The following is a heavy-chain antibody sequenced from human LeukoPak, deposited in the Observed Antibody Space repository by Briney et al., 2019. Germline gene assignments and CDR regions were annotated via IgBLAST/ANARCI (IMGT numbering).Heavy chain of an antibody. V-gene: IGHV3-7*01. J-gene: IGHJ4*02. CDR2: IKQDGIEK. Sequence: GGSLRLSCAASGFTFNNYAMTWVRQAPGKGLECVANIKQDGIEKYYLDSVKGRFTISRDNAKNSVYLQMNSLRVEDTAVYYCARTNGYSGYVSYDYWGQGTLVTVSS. CDR3: ARTNGYSGYVSYDY. CDR1: GFTFNNYA. D-gene: IGHD5-12*01.